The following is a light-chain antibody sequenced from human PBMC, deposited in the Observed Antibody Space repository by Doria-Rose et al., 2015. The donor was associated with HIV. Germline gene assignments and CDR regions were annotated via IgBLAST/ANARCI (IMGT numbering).Light chain of an antibody. J-gene: IGKJ3*01. CDR1: QSLLYTSKNY. CDR3: QRYYDTPS. V-gene: IGKV4-1*01. CDR2: WAS. Sequence: DIRLTQSPESLGMSLGERATLNCKSNQSLLYTSKNYLAWYQQKPGQPPTLLIYWASTRQSGVPARFSGSGSGTDFTLTISSLEAEDVAVYYCQRYYDTPSFGPGTTVDIE.